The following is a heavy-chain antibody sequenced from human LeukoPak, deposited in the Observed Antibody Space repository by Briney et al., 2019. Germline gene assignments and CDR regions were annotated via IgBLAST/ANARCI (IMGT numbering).Heavy chain of an antibody. D-gene: IGHD6-6*01. CDR3: ARGGSRQISSSDFDY. J-gene: IGHJ4*02. CDR1: GGSFSSYY. Sequence: ASETLSLTCTVSGGSFSSYYWNWIRQPPGKGLEWIGYIYYSGSTNYNPSLKSRVIISVDTSKNQFSLKLSSVTAADTAVYYCARGGSRQISSSDFDYWGQGTLVTVSS. V-gene: IGHV4-59*01. CDR2: IYYSGST.